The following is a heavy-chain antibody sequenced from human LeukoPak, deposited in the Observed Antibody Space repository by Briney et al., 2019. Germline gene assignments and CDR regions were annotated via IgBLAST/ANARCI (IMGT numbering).Heavy chain of an antibody. CDR2: ISYDGSNK. CDR3: ARLQGGSSWPFDY. CDR1: GFTFSSYA. D-gene: IGHD6-13*01. V-gene: IGHV3-30*04. J-gene: IGHJ4*02. Sequence: GGSLRLSCAASGFTFSSYAMHWVRQAPGKGLEWVAVISYDGSNKYYADSVKGRFTISRDNSKNTLYLQMNSLRAEDTAVYYCARLQGGSSWPFDYWGQGTLVTVSS.